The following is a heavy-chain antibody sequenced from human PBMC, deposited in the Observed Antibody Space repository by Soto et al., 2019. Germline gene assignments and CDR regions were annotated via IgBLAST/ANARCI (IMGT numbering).Heavy chain of an antibody. V-gene: IGHV3-23*01. Sequence: PGGSLRLSCAASGFTFSSYAMIWVRQAPGKGLEWVSTVSGRGVSAYYADSVKGRFTISRDNSKNTLYLQMNSLRAEDTAIYYCAKIWSGQHYCYDLWGQRTQVTVCS. D-gene: IGHD3-10*01. CDR2: VSGRGVSA. CDR3: AKIWSGQHYCYDL. J-gene: IGHJ5*02. CDR1: GFTFSSYA.